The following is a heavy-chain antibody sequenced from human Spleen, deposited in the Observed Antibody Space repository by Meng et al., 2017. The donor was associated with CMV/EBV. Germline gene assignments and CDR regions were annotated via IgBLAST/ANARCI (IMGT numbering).Heavy chain of an antibody. CDR1: GFMFSAYA. CDR3: AKETMVRGSHDY. Sequence: SCTASGFMFSAYAIHWVRQDPGKGLEWVGVISSDGGNQYYAGSVEGRFTISRDNPRNTLYLQMNSLRPEDTAVYYCAKETMVRGSHDYWGQGTLVTVSS. D-gene: IGHD3-10*01. CDR2: ISSDGGNQ. V-gene: IGHV3-30*14. J-gene: IGHJ4*02.